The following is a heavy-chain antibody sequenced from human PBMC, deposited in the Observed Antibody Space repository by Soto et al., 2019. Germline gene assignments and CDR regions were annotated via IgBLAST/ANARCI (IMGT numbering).Heavy chain of an antibody. D-gene: IGHD2-2*01. Sequence: LRLSCAASGFTFSDYWMSWVRQAPGKGPEWVANIKFDGSVKQYVDSVRGRFTISRDNSKNSLFLQMNSLAAADTAVYYCVKDGGYCSSSSCYAPRNHYFDSWGQGTMVTVYS. J-gene: IGHJ4*02. CDR3: VKDGGYCSSSSCYAPRNHYFDS. V-gene: IGHV3-7*03. CDR1: GFTFSDYW. CDR2: IKFDGSVK.